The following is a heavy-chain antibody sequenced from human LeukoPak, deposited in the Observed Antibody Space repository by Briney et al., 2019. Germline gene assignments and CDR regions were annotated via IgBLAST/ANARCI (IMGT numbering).Heavy chain of an antibody. Sequence: GASVKVSCKASGYTFTSYDINWVRQATGQGLEWMGWMNPNSGNTGYAQKFQGRVTMTRNTSISTAYMELSSLRSEDTAVYYCARGRDLRRYYYYYTDVWGKGTTVTVSS. CDR1: GYTFTSYD. CDR2: MNPNSGNT. V-gene: IGHV1-8*01. D-gene: IGHD3-3*01. CDR3: ARGRDLRRYYYYYTDV. J-gene: IGHJ6*03.